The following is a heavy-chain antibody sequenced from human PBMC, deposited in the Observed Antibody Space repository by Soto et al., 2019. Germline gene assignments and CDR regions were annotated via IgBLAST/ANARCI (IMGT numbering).Heavy chain of an antibody. CDR2: IIPIFGTA. Sequence: QVQLVQSGAEVKKPGSSVKVSCKASGGTFSSYAISWVRQAPGQGLEWMGGIIPIFGTANYAQKFQGRVTITEDESTSTAYMELSSLRSEDTVVYYCARGTTRALKGYCSGGSCDTEHYYYYGMDVWGQGTTVTVSS. J-gene: IGHJ6*02. V-gene: IGHV1-69*01. CDR3: ARGTTRALKGYCSGGSCDTEHYYYYGMDV. CDR1: GGTFSSYA. D-gene: IGHD2-15*01.